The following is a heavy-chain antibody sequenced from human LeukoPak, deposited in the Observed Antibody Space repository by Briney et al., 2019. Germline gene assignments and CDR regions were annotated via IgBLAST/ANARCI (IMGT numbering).Heavy chain of an antibody. CDR2: ISGNGVST. V-gene: IGHV3-64*01. CDR3: AKDSHIVGATMLPDY. D-gene: IGHD1-26*01. Sequence: PGGSLRLSCAASGFTFSTYAMYWVRRTPGKGLEYVSVISGNGVSTHYATSVKGRFTISRDNSKNTLYLQMNSLRAEDTAVYYCAKDSHIVGATMLPDYWGQGTLVTVSS. CDR1: GFTFSTYA. J-gene: IGHJ4*02.